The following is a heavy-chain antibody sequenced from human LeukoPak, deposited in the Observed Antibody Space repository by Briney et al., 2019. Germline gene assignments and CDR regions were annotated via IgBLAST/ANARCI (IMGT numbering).Heavy chain of an antibody. J-gene: IGHJ2*01. CDR1: EFTVSSYH. D-gene: IGHD6-6*01. Sequence: PGGSLRLSCAASEFTVSSYHLSWVRQAPGEGLEWLSVFYRTTGQFYADSVKGRFIIFRHDSNNTLSLQVNSLRPEDTAVYYCARRQHVNWGFDLWGRGTLVTVSS. CDR2: FYRTTGQ. V-gene: IGHV3-53*04. CDR3: ARRQHVNWGFDL.